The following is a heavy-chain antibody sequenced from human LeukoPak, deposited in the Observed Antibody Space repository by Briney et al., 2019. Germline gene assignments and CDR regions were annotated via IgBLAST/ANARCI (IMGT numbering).Heavy chain of an antibody. J-gene: IGHJ4*02. CDR2: ISSSSTHI. V-gene: IGHV3-21*01. CDR1: GFTFSTYT. D-gene: IGHD6-13*01. Sequence: GGSLRLSCGASGFTFSTYTMNLVRQAPRKGLEWVSSISSSSTHIYNADSVKGRFTVSRDNAKNSLYLQMNSLRAEDTAVYYCARGVTAAAPFDYWGQGTLVTVPS. CDR3: ARGVTAAAPFDY.